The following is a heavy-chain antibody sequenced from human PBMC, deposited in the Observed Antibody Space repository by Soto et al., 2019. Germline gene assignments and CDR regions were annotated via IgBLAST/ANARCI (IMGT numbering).Heavy chain of an antibody. CDR1: GFTFSSYS. V-gene: IGHV3-48*02. Sequence: GESLKISCAASGFTFSSYSMNWVRQAPGKGLEWVSYISSSSSTIYYADSVKGRFTISRDNAKNSLYLQMNSLRDEDTAVYYCARALTERGYIDAFDIWGQGTMVTVSS. D-gene: IGHD5-12*01. CDR2: ISSSSSTI. J-gene: IGHJ3*02. CDR3: ARALTERGYIDAFDI.